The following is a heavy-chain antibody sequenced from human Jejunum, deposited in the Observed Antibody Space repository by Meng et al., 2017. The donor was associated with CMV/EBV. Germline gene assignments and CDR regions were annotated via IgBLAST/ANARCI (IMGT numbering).Heavy chain of an antibody. CDR1: FSNYW. J-gene: IGHJ5*01. D-gene: IGHD2-21*02. V-gene: IGHV3-7*04. Sequence: FSNYWICWFRQAPGTGLERVANIGKDGSDEYYVDSVTSRFTISRDNAQNSLYLQMTSLRADDTAVYYCARARGNGDDSKYNWFDSWGQGALVTVSS. CDR3: ARARGNGDDSKYNWFDS. CDR2: IGKDGSDE.